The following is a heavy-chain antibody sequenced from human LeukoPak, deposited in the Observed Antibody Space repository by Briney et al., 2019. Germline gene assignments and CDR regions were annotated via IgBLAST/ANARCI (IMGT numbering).Heavy chain of an antibody. CDR1: GYTFTGYY. CDR3: ARDYGDYVFWFDP. Sequence: ASVKVSCKASGYTFTGYYMHWVRQAPGQGLGWMGWINPNSGGTNYAQKFQGRVTMTRDTSISTAYMELSRLRSDDTAVYYCARDYGDYVFWFDPWGQGTLVTVSS. CDR2: INPNSGGT. D-gene: IGHD4-17*01. J-gene: IGHJ5*02. V-gene: IGHV1-2*02.